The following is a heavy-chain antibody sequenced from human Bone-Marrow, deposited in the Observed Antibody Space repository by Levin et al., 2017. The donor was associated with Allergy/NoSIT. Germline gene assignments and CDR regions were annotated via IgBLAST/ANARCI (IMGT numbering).Heavy chain of an antibody. CDR2: ISSNGGST. V-gene: IGHV3-64*01. CDR3: ARSLRVGAYYDILTGWDEFDY. CDR1: GFTFSSYA. Sequence: GESLKISCAASGFTFSSYAMHWVRQAPGKGLEYVSAISSNGGSTYYANSVKGRFTISRDNSKNTLYLQMGSLRAEDMAVYYCARSLRVGAYYDILTGWDEFDYWGQGTLVTVSS. D-gene: IGHD3-9*01. J-gene: IGHJ4*02.